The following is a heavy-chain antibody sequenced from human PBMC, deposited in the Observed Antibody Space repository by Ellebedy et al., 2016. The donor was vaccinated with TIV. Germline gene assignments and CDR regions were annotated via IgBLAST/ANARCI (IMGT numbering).Heavy chain of an antibody. D-gene: IGHD1-1*01. CDR1: GYTFTAYP. CDR3: ARDSRYNWNDWDYYHMDV. CDR2: INTNTGNP. Sequence: ASVKVSCKASGYTFTAYPMKWVRQAPGQGLEWLGWINTNTGNPTFSQGFKGRFVFSLDTPVSTAYLEISGLRAEDTAVYYCARDSRYNWNDWDYYHMDVWGRGTTVTVSS. J-gene: IGHJ6*03. V-gene: IGHV7-4-1*02.